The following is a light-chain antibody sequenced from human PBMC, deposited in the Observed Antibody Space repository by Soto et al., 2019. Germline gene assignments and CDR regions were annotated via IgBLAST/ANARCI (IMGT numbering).Light chain of an antibody. Sequence: DIPMTQSPSTLSASVGDRVTITCLASQSISSWLAWYQQKSGKAPKLLIYKASSLESGVPSRFSGRGSGTEFTLTISRLQPDHFATYYCQQYNSYSTFGQGTKVEIK. V-gene: IGKV1-5*03. CDR3: QQYNSYST. CDR1: QSISSW. J-gene: IGKJ1*01. CDR2: KAS.